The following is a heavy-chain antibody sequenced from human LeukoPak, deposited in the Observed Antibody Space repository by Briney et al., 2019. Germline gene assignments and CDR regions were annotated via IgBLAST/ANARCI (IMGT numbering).Heavy chain of an antibody. Sequence: PGGSLRLSCAASGFTFSTYSMNWVRQAPGKGLEWVSYISSSSSTIYYADSVKGRFTISRDNAKNSLYLQMNSLRAEGTAVYYCARVYPGYYYYYMDVWGKGTTVTVSS. CDR2: ISSSSSTI. D-gene: IGHD2-8*01. CDR3: ARVYPGYYYYYMDV. CDR1: GFTFSTYS. V-gene: IGHV3-48*01. J-gene: IGHJ6*03.